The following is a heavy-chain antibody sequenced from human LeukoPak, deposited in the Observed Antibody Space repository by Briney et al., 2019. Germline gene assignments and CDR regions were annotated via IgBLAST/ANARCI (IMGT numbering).Heavy chain of an antibody. CDR1: GFRFSSYA. CDR2: ISGSGGDT. CDR3: ARGQSMFY. V-gene: IGHV3-23*01. D-gene: IGHD3-10*02. J-gene: IGHJ4*02. Sequence: GGSLRLSCVTSGFRFSSYAMSWVRLAPRKGLEWVSLISGSGGDTNYADSVKGRFTISRDNSKSTLYLQMNSLRDDDTAVYFCARGQSMFYWGQGTPVTVSS.